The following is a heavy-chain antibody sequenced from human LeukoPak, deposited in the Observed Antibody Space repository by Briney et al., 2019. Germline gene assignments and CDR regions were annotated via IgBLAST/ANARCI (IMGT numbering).Heavy chain of an antibody. CDR2: ISSSGDST. J-gene: IGHJ3*01. CDR3: AKDQGSSSGWYSRDGFAL. D-gene: IGHD6-19*01. V-gene: IGHV3-23*01. Sequence: GGSLRLSCAGSGLTFSSYAMSWVRQAPGKGLEWVSGISSSGDSTFYADSVKGRFTNSRDNSKNTLYLQMNSLRAEDTALYYCAKDQGSSSGWYSRDGFALWGRGTMVTVSS. CDR1: GLTFSSYA.